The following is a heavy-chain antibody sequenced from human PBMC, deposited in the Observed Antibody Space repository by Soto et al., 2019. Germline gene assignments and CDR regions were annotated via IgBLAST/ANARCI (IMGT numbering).Heavy chain of an antibody. J-gene: IGHJ6*02. D-gene: IGHD6-19*01. V-gene: IGHV3-30*18. CDR3: AKDRGSGWYLLHYYGMDV. Sequence: PGGSLRLSCAASGCPFSSYGMHWVRQAPGKGLEWVAVISYDGSNKYYADSVKGRFTISRDNSKNTLYLQMNSLRAEDTAVYYCAKDRGSGWYLLHYYGMDVWGQGTTVTVSS. CDR2: ISYDGSNK. CDR1: GCPFSSYG.